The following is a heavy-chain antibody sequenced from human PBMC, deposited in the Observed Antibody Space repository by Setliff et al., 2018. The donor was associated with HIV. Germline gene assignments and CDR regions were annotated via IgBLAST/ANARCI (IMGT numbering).Heavy chain of an antibody. CDR1: W. Sequence: WWSWVRQPPGKGLEWIGEIYHSGSTNYNPSLKSRVTISVDKSKNQFSLKLSSVTAADTAVYYCARVGYDFWSGYYTGAFDIWGQGTMVT. J-gene: IGHJ3*02. V-gene: IGHV4-4*02. CDR2: IYHSGST. D-gene: IGHD3-3*01. CDR3: ARVGYDFWSGYYTGAFDI.